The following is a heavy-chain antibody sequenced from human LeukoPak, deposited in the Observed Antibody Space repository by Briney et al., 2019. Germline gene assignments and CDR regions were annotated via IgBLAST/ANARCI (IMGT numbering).Heavy chain of an antibody. CDR1: GGSISSSSYY. D-gene: IGHD1-26*01. Sequence: SETLSLTCTVSGGSISSSSYYWVWIRQPPGKGLEWIGSIYHSGSTYYKPSLKSRVTISVDTSKNQFSLKLSSVTAADTAVYHCARQPYCDPWGQGTLVTVPS. CDR3: ARQPYCDP. CDR2: IYHSGST. V-gene: IGHV4-39*01. J-gene: IGHJ5*02.